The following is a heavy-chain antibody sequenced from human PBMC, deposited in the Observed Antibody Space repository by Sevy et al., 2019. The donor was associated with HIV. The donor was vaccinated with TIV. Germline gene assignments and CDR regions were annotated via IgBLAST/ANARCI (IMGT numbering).Heavy chain of an antibody. V-gene: IGHV4-59*01. CDR2: IYYSGGT. Sequence: SETLSLTCTVSGGSISGYYWSWIRQPPGKGLEWIGYIYYSGGTNYNPSLKSRVTILVDTSKNQFSLKLSSVTAADTAVYYCARGGHPSDAFDIWGQGTMVTVSS. CDR3: ARGGHPSDAFDI. J-gene: IGHJ3*02. CDR1: GGSISGYY.